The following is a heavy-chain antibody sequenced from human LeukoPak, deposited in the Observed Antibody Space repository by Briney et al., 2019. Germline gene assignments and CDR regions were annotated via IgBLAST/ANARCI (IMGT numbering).Heavy chain of an antibody. J-gene: IGHJ4*02. Sequence: SETLSLTCAVYGGSFSGYYWSWIRQPPGKGLEWIGEINHSGSTNYNPSLKSRVTISVDTSKNQFSLKLSSVTAADTAVYYCARDRRGSSWYKSEYYFDYWGQGTLVTVSS. V-gene: IGHV4-34*01. D-gene: IGHD6-13*01. CDR2: INHSGST. CDR1: GGSFSGYY. CDR3: ARDRRGSSWYKSEYYFDY.